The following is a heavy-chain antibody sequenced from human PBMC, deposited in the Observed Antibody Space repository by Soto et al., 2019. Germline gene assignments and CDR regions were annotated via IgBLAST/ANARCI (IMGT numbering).Heavy chain of an antibody. Sequence: PGEPLKISCQGSGYSFAGYWIAWVRQKPGKGLEWMGRIDPSDSQTYYSPSFRGHVTISATKSITTVFLQWSSLRASDAAMFRCPPKTTHSPTAPLFRSFDV. CDR2: IDPSDSQT. J-gene: IGHJ3*01. CDR3: PPKTTHSPTAPLFRSFDV. CDR1: GYSFAGYW. D-gene: IGHD1-1*01. V-gene: IGHV5-10-1*01.